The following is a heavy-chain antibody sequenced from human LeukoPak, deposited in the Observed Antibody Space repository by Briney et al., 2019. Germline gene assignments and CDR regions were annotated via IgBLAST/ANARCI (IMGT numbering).Heavy chain of an antibody. CDR3: ARVGPQRFLEWLFFNY. J-gene: IGHJ4*02. V-gene: IGHV1-18*04. CDR1: GYTFTGYY. Sequence: ASVKVSCKASGYTFTGYYIHWVRQAPGQGLEWMGWISGYNGNTNYAQKLQGRVTMTTDTSTSTAYMELRSLRSDDTAVYYCARVGPQRFLEWLFFNYWGQGTLVTVSS. CDR2: ISGYNGNT. D-gene: IGHD3-3*01.